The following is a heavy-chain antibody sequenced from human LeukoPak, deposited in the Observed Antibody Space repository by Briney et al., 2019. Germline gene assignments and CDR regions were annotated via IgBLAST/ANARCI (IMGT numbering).Heavy chain of an antibody. J-gene: IGHJ4*02. CDR3: TRDRGAYNLYDY. Sequence: GGSLRLSCAASGFTFTKAYMSWIRQAPGKGLEWVGFIRSKAYGETADYAASVKGRFTISRDDSKAIAYLQMNSLKTEDTAVYHCTRDRGAYNLYDYWGQGTLVTVPS. CDR1: GFTFTKAY. V-gene: IGHV3-49*03. CDR2: IRSKAYGETA. D-gene: IGHD1-1*01.